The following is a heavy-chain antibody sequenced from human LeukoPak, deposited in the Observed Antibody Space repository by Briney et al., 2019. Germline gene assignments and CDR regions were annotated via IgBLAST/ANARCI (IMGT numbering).Heavy chain of an antibody. V-gene: IGHV4-61*02. J-gene: IGHJ3*02. D-gene: IGHD2-21*02. CDR3: ARDTNLYLYCGGDCYSLPDAFDI. CDR1: GGPISSGSYY. CDR2: IYTSGST. Sequence: SQTLSLTCTVSGGPISSGSYYWSWIRQPAGKGLEWIGRIYTSGSTNYNPSLKSRVTISVDTSKNQFSLKLSSVTAADTAVYYCARDTNLYLYCGGDCYSLPDAFDIWGQGTMVTVSS.